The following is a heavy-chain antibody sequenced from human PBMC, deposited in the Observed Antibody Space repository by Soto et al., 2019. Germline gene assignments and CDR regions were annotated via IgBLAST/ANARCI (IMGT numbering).Heavy chain of an antibody. D-gene: IGHD2-8*01. J-gene: IGHJ5*02. CDR1: GFSLTTSGVG. V-gene: IGHV2-5*02. Sequence: QITLKESGPTLVKPTQTLTLTCTFSGFSLTTSGVGVGWIRQPPGKALEWLALIYWDNVKRYSPSLQSRLTITKDTSKTQVVLTMTNVDPVDTATYYCAHKTVRVMGHDWFDPWGQGTLVTVSS. CDR3: AHKTVRVMGHDWFDP. CDR2: IYWDNVK.